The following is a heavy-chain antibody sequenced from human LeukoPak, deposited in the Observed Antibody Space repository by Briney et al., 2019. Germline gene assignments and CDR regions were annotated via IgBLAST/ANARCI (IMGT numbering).Heavy chain of an antibody. CDR2: ISYDGSNK. V-gene: IGHV3-30*18. CDR3: AKPQYNWNDGPNWFDY. CDR1: GFTFSSYA. D-gene: IGHD1-20*01. Sequence: GGSLRLSCAASGFTFSSYAMHWVRQAPGKGLEWVAVISYDGSNKYYADSVKGRFTISRDNSKNTLYLQMNSLRAEDTAVYYCAKPQYNWNDGPNWFDYWGQGTLVTVSS. J-gene: IGHJ4*02.